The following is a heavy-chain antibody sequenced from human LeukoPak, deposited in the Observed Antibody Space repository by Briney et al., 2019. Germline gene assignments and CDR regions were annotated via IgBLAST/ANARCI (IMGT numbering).Heavy chain of an antibody. J-gene: IGHJ4*02. CDR2: ISSTGNTK. CDR1: GFTFSSHS. CDR3: ARDLTSVPTR. V-gene: IGHV3-48*02. D-gene: IGHD4-17*01. Sequence: PGGSLRLSCAASGFTFSSHSMNWVRQAPGTGLEWVSYISSTGNTKHYVDSVKGRFTISRDNAKNSVYLQMNSLRDEDTAVYYCARDLTSVPTRWGRGTLVTVSS.